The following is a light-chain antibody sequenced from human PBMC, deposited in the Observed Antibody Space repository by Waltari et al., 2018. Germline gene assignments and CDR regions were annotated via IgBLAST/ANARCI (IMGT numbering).Light chain of an antibody. Sequence: TQSTDHLAVSLGARATINCRYRQSVFASSDNEYYLAWSQQKPGQPAKSHIYGASTQESGVPDRFSGSGSGTDFTLTISSLQTEDVAVYYCHQYHSSPLTFGGGTKVEIK. J-gene: IGKJ4*01. V-gene: IGKV4-1*01. CDR2: GAS. CDR3: HQYHSSPLT. CDR1: QSVFASSDNEYY.